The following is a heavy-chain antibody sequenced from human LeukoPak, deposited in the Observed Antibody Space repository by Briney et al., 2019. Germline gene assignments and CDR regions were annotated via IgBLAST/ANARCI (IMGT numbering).Heavy chain of an antibody. J-gene: IGHJ6*03. D-gene: IGHD2/OR15-2a*01. V-gene: IGHV3-7*01. CDR3: AREYPIYYYYYYMDV. CDR2: IKQDGSEK. CDR1: GFTFSSYW. Sequence: GGSLTLSCAASGFTFSSYWMSWVRQAPGKGLEWVANIKQDGSEKYYVDSVKGRFTISRDNAKNSLYLQMNSLRAEDTAVYYCAREYPIYYYYYYMDVWGKGTTVTVSS.